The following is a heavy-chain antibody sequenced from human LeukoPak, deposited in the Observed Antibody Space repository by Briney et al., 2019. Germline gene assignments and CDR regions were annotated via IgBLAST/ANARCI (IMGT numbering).Heavy chain of an antibody. CDR2: ISPSGGIT. CDR3: ANELVVITSY. Sequence: GGSLRLPCAASGFTFSSHGMNWVRQAPGKGLEWVSGISPSGGITYYADSVKGRFTISRDNSKNTLYLQMNSLRAEDTAVYYCANELVVITSYWGQGTLVTVSS. CDR1: GFTFSSHG. J-gene: IGHJ4*02. V-gene: IGHV3-23*01. D-gene: IGHD3-22*01.